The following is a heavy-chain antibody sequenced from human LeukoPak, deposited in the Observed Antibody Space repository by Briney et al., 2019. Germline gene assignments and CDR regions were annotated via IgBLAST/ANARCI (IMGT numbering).Heavy chain of an antibody. Sequence: GGSLRLSCAGSGFTFSNYAMSWVRQAPGKGLEWVSGISGSGSRTYYADSVRGRFTISRDNSKRTLYLQMNSLRGDDTAVYYCAEERAAEGIPYLDYWGQGTLVTVSS. CDR3: AEERAAEGIPYLDY. J-gene: IGHJ4*02. D-gene: IGHD6-13*01. V-gene: IGHV3-23*01. CDR2: ISGSGSRT. CDR1: GFTFSNYA.